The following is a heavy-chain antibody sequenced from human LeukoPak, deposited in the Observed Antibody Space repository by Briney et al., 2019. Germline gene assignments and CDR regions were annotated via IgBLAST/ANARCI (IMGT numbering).Heavy chain of an antibody. J-gene: IGHJ4*02. CDR2: IYYSGST. CDR3: ARYRGRTYYYDSSGYYYDY. CDR1: GGSISGSSYY. V-gene: IGHV4-39*01. D-gene: IGHD3-22*01. Sequence: SETLSLTCTVSGGSISGSSYYWGWIRQPPGKGLEWIGSIYYSGSTYYNPSLESRVTISVDTSKNQFSLKLSSVTAADTAVYYCARYRGRTYYYDSSGYYYDYWGQGTLVTVSS.